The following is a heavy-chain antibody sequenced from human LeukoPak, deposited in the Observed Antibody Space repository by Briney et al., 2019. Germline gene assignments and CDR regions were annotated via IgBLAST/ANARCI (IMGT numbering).Heavy chain of an antibody. CDR2: ISTIGST. Sequence: SQTPSLTCTVSSGSISSSNYYWSWIRQPAGKGLEWIGRISTIGSTNYNPSLNSRVTISIDTSKNQFSLKLSSVTAADTAVYYCARDGCGGSCFHYYYYYMDVWGKGTTVTISS. J-gene: IGHJ6*03. V-gene: IGHV4-61*02. D-gene: IGHD2-15*01. CDR1: SGSISSSNYY. CDR3: ARDGCGGSCFHYYYYYMDV.